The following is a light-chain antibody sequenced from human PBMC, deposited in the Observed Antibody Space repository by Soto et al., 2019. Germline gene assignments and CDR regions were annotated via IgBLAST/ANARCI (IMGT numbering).Light chain of an antibody. CDR1: SSNIGNNP. CDR3: ASWDGSLSALV. J-gene: IGLJ2*01. CDR2: TND. V-gene: IGLV1-44*01. Sequence: QTVVTQPPSVSGTPGQGVIISCSGSSSNIGNNPVNWYQQLPGTAPKLLIHTNDQRPSGVPDRFSGSKSGTSGSLAISGLQSEDEADYYCASWDGSLSALVFGGGTKLTVL.